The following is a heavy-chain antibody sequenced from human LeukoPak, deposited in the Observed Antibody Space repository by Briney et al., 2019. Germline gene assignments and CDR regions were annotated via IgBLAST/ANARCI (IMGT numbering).Heavy chain of an antibody. D-gene: IGHD3-10*01. Sequence: GGSLRLSCAASGFTCSSYWMSWVRQAPGKGLEWVANIKQDGSEKYYVDSVKGRFTISRDNAKNSLYLQMNSLRAEDTAVYYCARAIDYYGSGSYYYYFDYWGQGTLVIVSS. CDR1: GFTCSSYW. V-gene: IGHV3-7*01. J-gene: IGHJ4*02. CDR2: IKQDGSEK. CDR3: ARAIDYYGSGSYYYYFDY.